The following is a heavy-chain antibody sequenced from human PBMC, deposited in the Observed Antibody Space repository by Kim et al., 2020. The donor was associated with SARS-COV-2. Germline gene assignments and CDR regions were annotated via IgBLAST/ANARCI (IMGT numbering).Heavy chain of an antibody. CDR3: ARDWYGDYHYYYGMDV. Sequence: GGSLRLSCAASGFTFSSYWMSWVRQAPGKGLEWVANIKQDGSEKYYVDSVKGRFTISRDNAKNSLYLQMNSLRAEDTAVYYCARDWYGDYHYYYGMDVWGQGTTVAVSS. CDR1: GFTFSSYW. V-gene: IGHV3-7*01. CDR2: IKQDGSEK. D-gene: IGHD4-17*01. J-gene: IGHJ6*02.